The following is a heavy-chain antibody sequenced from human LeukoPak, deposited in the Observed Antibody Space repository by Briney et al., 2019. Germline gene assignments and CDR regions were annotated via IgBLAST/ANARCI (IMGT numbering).Heavy chain of an antibody. V-gene: IGHV1-18*01. CDR2: ISAYNGNT. CDR1: GYTFTTYG. Sequence: ASVKVSCKASGYTFTTYGITWVRQAPGQGLEWMGWISAYNGNTNYAQKLQGRVTMTTDTSTSTAYMELRSLRSDDTAVYYCARVLTLAVAGTPADFDYWGQGTLVTVSS. J-gene: IGHJ4*02. CDR3: ARVLTLAVAGTPADFDY. D-gene: IGHD6-19*01.